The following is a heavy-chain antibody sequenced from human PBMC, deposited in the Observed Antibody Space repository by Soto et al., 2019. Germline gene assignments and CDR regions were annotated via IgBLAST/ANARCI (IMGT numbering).Heavy chain of an antibody. CDR2: IYYSGTT. V-gene: IGHV4-28*01. D-gene: IGHD1-26*01. CDR3: ARREIQGPIDY. CDR1: GYSISSSNW. J-gene: IGHJ4*02. Sequence: QVQLQESGPGLVKPSDTLSLTCAVSGYSISSSNWCGWFRQPPGKGLEWIGYIYYSGTTYYNPSLKSRVTMSVDTSKNQFSLKLTSVTAVDTAVYYCARREIQGPIDYWGQGTLLTVSS.